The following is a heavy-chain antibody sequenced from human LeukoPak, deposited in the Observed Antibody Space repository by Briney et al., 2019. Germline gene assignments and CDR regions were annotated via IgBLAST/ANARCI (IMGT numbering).Heavy chain of an antibody. CDR1: GFAFNIHA. V-gene: IGHV3-23*01. CDR2: INDPSTT. CDR3: AKDALSGNSIYDPFDI. Sequence: GGSLRLSCAASGFAFNIHAMSWVRQAPGKGLEWVSTINDPSTTYYADSVKGRFTISRDDSKNTLFLQMNGVRADDTAQYYCAKDALSGNSIYDPFDIWGQGTVVTVSS. J-gene: IGHJ3*02. D-gene: IGHD1-7*01.